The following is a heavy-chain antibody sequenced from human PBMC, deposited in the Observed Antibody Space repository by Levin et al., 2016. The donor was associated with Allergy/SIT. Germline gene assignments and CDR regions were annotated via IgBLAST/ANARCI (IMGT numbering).Heavy chain of an antibody. V-gene: IGHV4-31*02. J-gene: IGHJ4*02. Sequence: WIRQPPGKGLEWIGYIYYSGSTYYNPSLKSRVTISVDTSKNQFSLKLSSVTAADTAVYYCASGSRGSSSGLDYWGQGTLVTVSS. D-gene: IGHD3-10*01. CDR3: ASGSRGSSSGLDY. CDR2: IYYSGST.